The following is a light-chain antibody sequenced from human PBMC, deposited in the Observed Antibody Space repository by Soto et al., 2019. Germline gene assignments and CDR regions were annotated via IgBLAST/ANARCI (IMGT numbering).Light chain of an antibody. Sequence: EIVMKQSPATLSVSPGERATLSCRASQSVSSDLAWYQQKPGQAPRLLVYDVSSRATGIPAMFSGSGSETEFTLSISSLQSEDFAVYYCQQYNNWPLTFGGGTKVEIK. CDR2: DVS. V-gene: IGKV3-15*01. J-gene: IGKJ4*01. CDR1: QSVSSD. CDR3: QQYNNWPLT.